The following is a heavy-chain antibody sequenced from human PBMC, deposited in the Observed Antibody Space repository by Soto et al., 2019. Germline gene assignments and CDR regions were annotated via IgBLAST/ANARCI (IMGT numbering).Heavy chain of an antibody. D-gene: IGHD3-22*01. CDR3: ARDPSRSSGYPRLYGMDV. Sequence: LRLSCAASGFTVSSNYMSWVRQAPGKGLEWVSVIYSGGSTYYADSVKGRFTISRDNSKNTLYLQMNSLRAEDTAVYYCARDPSRSSGYPRLYGMDVWGQGTTVTVSS. J-gene: IGHJ6*02. V-gene: IGHV3-53*05. CDR1: GFTVSSNY. CDR2: IYSGGST.